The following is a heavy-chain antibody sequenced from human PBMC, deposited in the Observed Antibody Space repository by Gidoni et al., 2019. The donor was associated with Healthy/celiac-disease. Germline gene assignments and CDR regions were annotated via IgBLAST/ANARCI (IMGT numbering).Heavy chain of an antibody. V-gene: IGHV3-66*01. CDR1: GFTVSSNY. D-gene: IGHD3-22*01. CDR3: ARDRKPIERSYYYDSSGYNDY. CDR2: IYSGGST. J-gene: IGHJ4*02. Sequence: EVQLVESGGGLVQPGGSLRLSCAASGFTVSSNYMSWVRQAPGKGLEWVSVIYSGGSTYYADSVKGRFTISRDNSKNTLYLQMNSLRAEDTAVYYCARDRKPIERSYYYDSSGYNDYWGQGTLVTVSS.